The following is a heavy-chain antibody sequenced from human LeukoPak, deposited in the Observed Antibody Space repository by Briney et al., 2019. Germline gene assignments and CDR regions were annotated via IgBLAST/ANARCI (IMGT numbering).Heavy chain of an antibody. Sequence: ASVTVSCKTSVYPFTIYHMHWVRQAPGQGLEWMGIIKPIDDTTSFTQKFQGRLTMTRDTSTSTVFMELTSLRSEDTALYYCARDSGDWSVDYWGQGTLVTVSS. CDR2: IKPIDDTT. D-gene: IGHD2-21*02. CDR3: ARDSGDWSVDY. J-gene: IGHJ4*02. CDR1: VYPFTIYH. V-gene: IGHV1-46*01.